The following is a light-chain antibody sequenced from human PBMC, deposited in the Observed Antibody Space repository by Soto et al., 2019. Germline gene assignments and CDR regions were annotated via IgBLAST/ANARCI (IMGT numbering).Light chain of an antibody. CDR2: SNN. J-gene: IGLJ1*01. CDR1: SSNIGSNT. Sequence: VLTQPPSASGTPGQRVTISCSGSSSNIGSNTVNWYQQLPGTAPKLLIYSNNQRPSGVPDRFSGSKSGTSASLAISGLQSEDEADYYCAAWNDSLKGVFGTGTKATVL. CDR3: AAWNDSLKGV. V-gene: IGLV1-44*01.